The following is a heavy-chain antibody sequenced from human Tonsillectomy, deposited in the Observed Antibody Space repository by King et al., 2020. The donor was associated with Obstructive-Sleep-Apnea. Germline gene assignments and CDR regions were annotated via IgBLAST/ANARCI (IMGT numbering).Heavy chain of an antibody. V-gene: IGHV3-33*06. D-gene: IGHD5-12*01. CDR2: IWYDGSNN. CDR1: GFTFSSYG. CDR3: AKGMDIVATAFDY. Sequence: VQLVESGGGVVQPGRSLRLSCAASGFTFSSYGMHWVRQAPGKGLEWVAVIWYDGSNNYYADSVKGRFTISRDNSKNTLYLQMNSLRAEDTAVYYCAKGMDIVATAFDYWGQGTLVTVSS. J-gene: IGHJ4*02.